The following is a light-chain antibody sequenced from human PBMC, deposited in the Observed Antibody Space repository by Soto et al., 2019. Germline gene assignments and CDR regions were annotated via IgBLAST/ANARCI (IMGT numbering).Light chain of an antibody. CDR3: QQYGGSRWT. CDR1: QSVSSTY. CDR2: GAS. Sequence: EIVLTQSPGTLSLSPGERATLSCRASQSVSSTYLAWYQQKPGQAPRLLIYGASNRATGISDRFSGSGSGTDFTLTISRLEPEDVAVYYCQQYGGSRWTFGQGTRVDI. V-gene: IGKV3-20*01. J-gene: IGKJ1*01.